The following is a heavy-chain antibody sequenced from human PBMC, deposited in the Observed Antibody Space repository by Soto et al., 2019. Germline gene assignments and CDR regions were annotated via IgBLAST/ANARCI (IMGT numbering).Heavy chain of an antibody. CDR2: ISSSSSYI. CDR1: GFTFSSYS. J-gene: IGHJ5*02. V-gene: IGHV3-21*01. Sequence: PGGSLRLSCAASGFTFSSYSMNWVRQAPGKGLEWVSSISSSSSYIYYADSVKGRFTISRDNAKNSLYLQMNSLRAEDTAVYYSARGESDYGYNWFDPWGQGTLVTVSS. CDR3: ARGESDYGYNWFDP. D-gene: IGHD4-17*01.